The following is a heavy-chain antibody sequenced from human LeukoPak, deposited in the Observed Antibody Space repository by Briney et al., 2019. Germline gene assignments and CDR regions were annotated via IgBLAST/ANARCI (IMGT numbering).Heavy chain of an antibody. CDR1: GFTFSSYT. V-gene: IGHV3-23*01. CDR2: ISGSGGST. D-gene: IGHD2-15*01. J-gene: IGHJ4*02. CDR3: ARGSGHVRAASDY. Sequence: PGGSLRLSCAASGFTFSSYTVSWVRQAPGKGLEWVSAISGSGGSTYYADSVKGRFTISRDNSKNTLYLQMNSLRAEGTAVYYCARGSGHVRAASDYWGQGTLVTVSS.